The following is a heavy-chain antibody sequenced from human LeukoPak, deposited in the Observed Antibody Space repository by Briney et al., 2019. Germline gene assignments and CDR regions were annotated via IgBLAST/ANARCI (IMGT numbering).Heavy chain of an antibody. D-gene: IGHD3-22*01. J-gene: IGHJ5*02. CDR2: ISYDGSNK. Sequence: TGGSLRLSCAASGFTFSSYGMHWVRQAPGKGLEWVAVISYDGSNKYYADSVKGRFTISRDNSKNTLYLQMNSLRSEDTAVYYCARKVPNDSSGYYYRGQFDPWGQGTLVTVSS. CDR3: ARKVPNDSSGYYYRGQFDP. CDR1: GFTFSSYG. V-gene: IGHV3-30*03.